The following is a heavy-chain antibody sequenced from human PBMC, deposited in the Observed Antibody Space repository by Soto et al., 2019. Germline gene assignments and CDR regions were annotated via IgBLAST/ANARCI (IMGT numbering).Heavy chain of an antibody. J-gene: IGHJ6*02. Sequence: ASVKVSCKVSGYTLTELSMHWVRQAPGKGLEWMGGFDPEDGETIYAQKFQGRVTMTEDTSTDTAYMELSSLRSEDTAVYYCATLGSGSDYYYYGMDVWGQGTTVTVSS. CDR2: FDPEDGET. V-gene: IGHV1-24*01. CDR3: ATLGSGSDYYYYGMDV. CDR1: GYTLTELS. D-gene: IGHD3-10*01.